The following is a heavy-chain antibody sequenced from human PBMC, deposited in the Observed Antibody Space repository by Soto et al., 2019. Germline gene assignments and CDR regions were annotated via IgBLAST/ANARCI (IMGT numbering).Heavy chain of an antibody. D-gene: IGHD3-22*01. V-gene: IGHV5-51*01. CDR1: GYSFTIYW. J-gene: IGHJ4*02. Sequence: PGECLKSSGKGSGYSFTIYWIGWVLQMPGKGLEWMGIIYPGDSDTRYSPSFQGQVTISADKSISTAYLQWSSLKASDTAMYYCASQPSSYYYDGWDYWGQGTLVTVSS. CDR3: ASQPSSYYYDGWDY. CDR2: IYPGDSDT.